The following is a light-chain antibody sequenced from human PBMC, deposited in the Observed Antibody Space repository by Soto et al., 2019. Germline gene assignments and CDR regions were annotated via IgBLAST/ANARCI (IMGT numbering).Light chain of an antibody. V-gene: IGKV3-15*01. CDR2: GAS. J-gene: IGKJ2*01. Sequence: EVVMTQSPATLSVSPGERATLSCRASQSVSSNLAWYEQKAGQAPRLLIYGASTRATGIPARFSGSGSGTEFTLTISSLQSEDFAVYYCHQYNNWPYTFGQGTKLEIK. CDR1: QSVSSN. CDR3: HQYNNWPYT.